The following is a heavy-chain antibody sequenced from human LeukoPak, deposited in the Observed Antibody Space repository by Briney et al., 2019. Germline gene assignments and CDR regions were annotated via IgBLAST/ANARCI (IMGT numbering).Heavy chain of an antibody. J-gene: IGHJ4*02. CDR3: ARDPEGSHGLDY. CDR2: ISYDGSNK. Sequence: GGSLRLSCAASGFTFSSYSMHWVRQAPGKXLEWVAVISYDGSNKYYADSVKGRFTISRDNSKNTLYLQMNSLRAEDTVVYYCARDPEGSHGLDYWGQGTLVTVSS. CDR1: GFTFSSYS. V-gene: IGHV3-30-3*01. D-gene: IGHD6-13*01.